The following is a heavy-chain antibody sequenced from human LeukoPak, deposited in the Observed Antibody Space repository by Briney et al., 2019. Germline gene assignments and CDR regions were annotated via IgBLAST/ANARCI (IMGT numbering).Heavy chain of an antibody. CDR1: GFTFSSYW. Sequence: GGSLRLSCAASGFTFSSYWMSWVRQAPGKGLEWVGHSESKVDGGTPDYAAPVKGRFIISRDDSRSTLYLQMNSLKTEDTAVYYCTTHRDYSSGFNFDYWGQGALVTVSS. V-gene: IGHV3-15*04. CDR3: TTHRDYSSGFNFDY. D-gene: IGHD6-19*01. J-gene: IGHJ4*02. CDR2: SESKVDGGTP.